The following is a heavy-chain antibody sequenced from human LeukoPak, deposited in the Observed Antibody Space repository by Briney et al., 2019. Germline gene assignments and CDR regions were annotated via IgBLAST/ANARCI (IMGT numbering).Heavy chain of an antibody. D-gene: IGHD6-6*01. J-gene: IGHJ6*03. CDR1: GGSISSSSYY. CDR3: ARDFSSSSTVYYYYYMDV. CDR2: ISYSGTT. Sequence: SETLSLTCTVSGGSISSSSYYWGWIRQPPGKGLEWIGTISYSGTTYYSPSLKSRVTISLDASKNQFSLKLSSVTAADTAIYYCARDFSSSSTVYYYYYMDVWGKGTTVTVSS. V-gene: IGHV4-39*07.